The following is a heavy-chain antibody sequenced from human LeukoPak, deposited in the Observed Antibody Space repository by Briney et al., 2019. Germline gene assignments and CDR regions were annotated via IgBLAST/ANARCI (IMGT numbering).Heavy chain of an antibody. Sequence: PGGSLRLSCAASGFIFSSYGMHWVRQAPGKGLEWVAFIRYDGTNKYYADSVKGRFTISRDNSKNTLYLQMNSLRAEDTAVYYCAKAYSLYYYYMDVWGKGTTVTVSS. V-gene: IGHV3-30*02. D-gene: IGHD2-21*01. J-gene: IGHJ6*03. CDR2: IRYDGTNK. CDR3: AKAYSLYYYYMDV. CDR1: GFIFSSYG.